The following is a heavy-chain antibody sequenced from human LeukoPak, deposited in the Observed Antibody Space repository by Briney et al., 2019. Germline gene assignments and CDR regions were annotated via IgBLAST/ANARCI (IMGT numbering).Heavy chain of an antibody. CDR2: IYYSGST. V-gene: IGHV4-39*07. J-gene: IGHJ4*02. Sequence: SETLSLTCTVSGGSISSSSYYWGWIRQPPGKGLEWIGSIYYSGSTYYNPSLKSRVTISVDTSKNQFSLKLSSVTAADTAVYYCARDGFSSGSFDYWGQGTLVTVSS. D-gene: IGHD1-26*01. CDR1: GGSISSSSYY. CDR3: ARDGFSSGSFDY.